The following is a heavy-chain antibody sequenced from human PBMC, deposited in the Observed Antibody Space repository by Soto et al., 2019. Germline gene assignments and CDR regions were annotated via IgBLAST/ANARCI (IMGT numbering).Heavy chain of an antibody. CDR1: GFTFNSFA. V-gene: IGHV3-23*01. J-gene: IGHJ6*02. CDR3: ARDYYGMDV. Sequence: PGGSLSLSCAASGFTFNSFAMSWVRQAPGKGPEWVSAISGSGGSTDYADSVKGRFTISRDSSKNTLYLQMSSLRAEDTAVYYCARDYYGMDVWGQGTTVTVSS. CDR2: ISGSGGST.